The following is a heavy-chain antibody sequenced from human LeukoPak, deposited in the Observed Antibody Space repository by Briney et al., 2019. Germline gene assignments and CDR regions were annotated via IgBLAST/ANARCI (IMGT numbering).Heavy chain of an antibody. D-gene: IGHD2-2*01. CDR3: ARDRVVPAAKIPYWYFDL. V-gene: IGHV3-53*01. Sequence: AGGSLRLSCAASGFTVSSNYMSWVRQAPGKGLEWVSVIYSGGSTYYADSVKGRFTISRDNSKNTLYLQMNSLRAEDTAVYYCARDRVVPAAKIPYWYFDLWGRGTLVTVSS. J-gene: IGHJ2*01. CDR1: GFTVSSNY. CDR2: IYSGGST.